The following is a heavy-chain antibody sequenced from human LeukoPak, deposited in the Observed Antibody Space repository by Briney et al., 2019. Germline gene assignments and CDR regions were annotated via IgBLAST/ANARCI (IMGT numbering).Heavy chain of an antibody. V-gene: IGHV3-23*01. J-gene: IGHJ4*02. CDR3: ARDNSGWGNFDY. CDR2: IGGSDGST. Sequence: GGSLRLSCVASGFSFSSYSMNWVRQAPGKGLEWVSGIGGSDGSTYYADSVKGRFTISRDNSKNTLYLQMNSLRAEDTAVYYCARDNSGWGNFDYWGQGALVTVSS. D-gene: IGHD6-19*01. CDR1: GFSFSSYS.